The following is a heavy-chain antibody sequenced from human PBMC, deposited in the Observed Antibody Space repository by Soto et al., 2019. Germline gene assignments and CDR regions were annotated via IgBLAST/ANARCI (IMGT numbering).Heavy chain of an antibody. CDR3: ARVTMVRGVIIKPPYYYSYGMDV. D-gene: IGHD3-10*01. CDR1: GGSFSGYY. Sequence: QVQLQQWGAGLLKPSETLSLTCAVYGGSFSGYYWSWIRQPPGKGLEWIGEINHSGSTNYNPSLKSRVTISVDTSKNQFSLKLSSVTAADTAVYYCARVTMVRGVIIKPPYYYSYGMDVW. CDR2: INHSGST. J-gene: IGHJ6*01. V-gene: IGHV4-34*01.